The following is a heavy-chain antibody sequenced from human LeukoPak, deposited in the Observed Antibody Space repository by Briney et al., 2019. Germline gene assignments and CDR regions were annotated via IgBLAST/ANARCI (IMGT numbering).Heavy chain of an antibody. CDR2: GGSGGST. Sequence: GGSLRLSCAASGFIFSSYAMSWVRQAPGKGLEWVSYGGSGGSTYYADSVKGRFTVSGDNSKSTLYLQMNNLTAEDTAVYYCAKMRGQYYHSYYMDAWGKGTTVTVSS. CDR3: AKMRGQYYHSYYMDA. V-gene: IGHV3-23*01. CDR1: GFIFSSYA. J-gene: IGHJ6*03.